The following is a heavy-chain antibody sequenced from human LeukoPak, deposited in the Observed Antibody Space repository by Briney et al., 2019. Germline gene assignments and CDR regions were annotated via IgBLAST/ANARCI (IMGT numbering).Heavy chain of an antibody. CDR1: GITLSNYG. Sequence: GGSLRLSCAVSGITLSNYGMSWVRQAPGKGLEWVAGISDTGGSTNYADSVKGRFTISSDNPKNTLYLQMNSLRAEDTAVYFCAKRGVVIRVILVGFHKQAYYFDSWGQGALVTVSS. D-gene: IGHD3-22*01. CDR3: AKRGVVIRVILVGFHKQAYYFDS. J-gene: IGHJ4*02. CDR2: ISDTGGST. V-gene: IGHV3-23*01.